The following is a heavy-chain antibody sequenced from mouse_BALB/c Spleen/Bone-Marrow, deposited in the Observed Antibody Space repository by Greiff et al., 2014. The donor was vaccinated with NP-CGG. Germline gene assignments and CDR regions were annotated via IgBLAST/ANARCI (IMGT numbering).Heavy chain of an antibody. V-gene: IGHV1-80*01. CDR1: GYAFSNYW. CDR3: ASRGDYSYSMDY. D-gene: IGHD1-1*01. Sequence: VQLQQSGAELVRPGSSVKISCKASGYAFSNYWMNWMKQRPGQGLEWTGQIYPGDGDTNYNGEFKGKATLTADKSSNTAYMQLSSLTSEDSAVYFCASRGDYSYSMDYWGQGTSVTVSS. CDR2: IYPGDGDT. J-gene: IGHJ4*01.